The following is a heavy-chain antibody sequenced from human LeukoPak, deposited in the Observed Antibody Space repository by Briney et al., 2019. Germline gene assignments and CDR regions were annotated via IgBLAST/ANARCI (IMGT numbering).Heavy chain of an antibody. Sequence: SETLSLTCTVSGGSISSGSYYWSWIRQPAGKGLEWVGRIYTSGSTNYNPSLKSRVTISVDTSKNQFSLKLSSVTAADTAVYYCARVGSSGWYDYFDYWGQGTLVTVSS. CDR1: GGSISSGSYY. CDR3: ARVGSSGWYDYFDY. J-gene: IGHJ4*02. CDR2: IYTSGST. V-gene: IGHV4-61*02. D-gene: IGHD6-19*01.